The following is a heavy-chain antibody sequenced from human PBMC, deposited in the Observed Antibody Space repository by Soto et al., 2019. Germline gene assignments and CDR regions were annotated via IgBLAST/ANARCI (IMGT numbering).Heavy chain of an antibody. V-gene: IGHV3-53*02. Sequence: EVQLVETGGGLIQPGGSLRLSCAASGFTVSSNYMSWVRQAPGKGLEWVSVIYSGGSTYYADSVKGRFTISRDNSKNTLYLQMNSIRAEDTAGYYCAREYGYYYYGMDVWGQGSKVTVSS. CDR1: GFTVSSNY. J-gene: IGHJ6*02. CDR2: IYSGGST. CDR3: AREYGYYYYGMDV. D-gene: IGHD4-17*01.